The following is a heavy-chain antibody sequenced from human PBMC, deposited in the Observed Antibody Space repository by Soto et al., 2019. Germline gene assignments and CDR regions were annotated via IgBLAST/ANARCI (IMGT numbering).Heavy chain of an antibody. V-gene: IGHV3-43*01. J-gene: IGHJ6*02. CDR1: GFTFDDYT. D-gene: IGHD2-15*01. CDR3: AKDVGRHCSGGSCYSMDV. CDR2: ISWDGGST. Sequence: LRLSCAASGFTFDDYTMHWVRQAPGKGLEWVSLISWDGGSTYYADSVKGRFTISRDNSKNSLYLQMNSLRTEDTALYYCAKDVGRHCSGGSCYSMDVWGQGTRSPSP.